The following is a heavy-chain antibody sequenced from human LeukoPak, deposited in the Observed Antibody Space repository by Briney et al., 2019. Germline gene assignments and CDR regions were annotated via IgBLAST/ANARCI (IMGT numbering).Heavy chain of an antibody. Sequence: GGSLRVSCAASGFTFSSYAMSWVRQAPEKGLEWVSAISGTGGSTYYADSVKGRFTISRDNSKNTLYLQMNALRAEDTAVYYCAKGDVWSGYEWGQGTLVTVSS. J-gene: IGHJ4*02. CDR1: GFTFSSYA. CDR2: ISGTGGST. CDR3: AKGDVWSGYE. V-gene: IGHV3-23*01. D-gene: IGHD5-12*01.